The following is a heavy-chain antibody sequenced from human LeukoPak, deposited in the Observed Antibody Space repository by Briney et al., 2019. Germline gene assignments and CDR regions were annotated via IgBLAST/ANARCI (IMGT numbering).Heavy chain of an antibody. J-gene: IGHJ4*02. CDR3: ARPAGWLPRYYFEY. V-gene: IGHV4-39*01. CDR2: IHSSGNT. Sequence: SETLSLTCTVSGASISGSSYYWSWIRRPPGQGLEWIGTIHSSGNTYYNPSLKSRVTISVDTSKNQFSLKLSSVTAADTAVYYCARPAGWLPRYYFEYWGQGTLVTVSS. CDR1: GASISGSSYY. D-gene: IGHD5-24*01.